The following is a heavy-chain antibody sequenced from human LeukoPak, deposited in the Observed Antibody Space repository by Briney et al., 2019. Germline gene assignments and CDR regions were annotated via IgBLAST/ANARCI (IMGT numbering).Heavy chain of an antibody. D-gene: IGHD3-10*01. Sequence: SVKVSCKASGCTFSSSAISWVRQAPGQGLEWMGGIIPIFGTPNYAQKSQVRVTITTAESTSTAYMELRIQSPKATAVYDCARDRGITMVWGVMYHHFDYWGQGTLVTVSS. V-gene: IGHV1-69*05. CDR3: ARDRGITMVWGVMYHHFDY. J-gene: IGHJ4*02. CDR2: IIPIFGTP. CDR1: GCTFSSSA.